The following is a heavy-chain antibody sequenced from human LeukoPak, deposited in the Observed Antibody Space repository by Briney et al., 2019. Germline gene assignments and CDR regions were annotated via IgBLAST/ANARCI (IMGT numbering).Heavy chain of an antibody. CDR2: ISYDGSNK. Sequence: GGSLRLSCAASGFTFSSYAMHWVRQAPGKGLEWVAVISYDGSNKYYADSVKGRFTISRDNSKDTLYLQTNSLRAEDTAVYYCARVSYCGGDCYSSLYYGMDVWGQGTTVTVSS. J-gene: IGHJ6*02. CDR3: ARVSYCGGDCYSSLYYGMDV. CDR1: GFTFSSYA. D-gene: IGHD2-21*02. V-gene: IGHV3-30*04.